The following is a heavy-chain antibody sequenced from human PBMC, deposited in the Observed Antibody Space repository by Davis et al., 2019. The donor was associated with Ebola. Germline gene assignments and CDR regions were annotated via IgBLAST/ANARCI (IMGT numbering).Heavy chain of an antibody. Sequence: ASVKVSCKASGYTFTSYDINWVRQAPGQGLEWMGIINPSGGSTSYAQKFQGRVIITRDTSASTAYMELSSLRSEDTAVYYCARGEDIVVVVAATLYFDYWGQGTLVTVSS. CDR3: ARGEDIVVVVAATLYFDY. CDR2: INPSGGST. D-gene: IGHD2-15*01. J-gene: IGHJ4*02. CDR1: GYTFTSYD. V-gene: IGHV1-46*01.